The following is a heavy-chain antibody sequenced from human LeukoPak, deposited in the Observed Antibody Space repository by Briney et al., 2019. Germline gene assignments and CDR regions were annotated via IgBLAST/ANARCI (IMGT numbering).Heavy chain of an antibody. Sequence: ASVKVSCKVSGGTFNNYAISWVRQAPGQGLEWMGWINPNSGGTNYAQKFQGRVTMTRDTSISTAYMELSRLRSDDTAVYYCASEDSGSLRWYFDFWGQGTLVTVSS. D-gene: IGHD1-26*01. CDR3: ASEDSGSLRWYFDF. J-gene: IGHJ4*02. CDR1: GGTFNNYA. V-gene: IGHV1-2*02. CDR2: INPNSGGT.